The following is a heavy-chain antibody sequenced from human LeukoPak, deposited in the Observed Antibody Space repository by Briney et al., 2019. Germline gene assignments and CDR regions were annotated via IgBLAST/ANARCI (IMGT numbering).Heavy chain of an antibody. D-gene: IGHD3-10*01. CDR2: IYYSGIT. Sequence: SETLSLTCTVSGGSISDSLYYWGWIRQFPGKGLEWIGSIYYSGITYYNPSLKSRVTISVHTSRIQFSLKLSSVTAADTTVYYCARHFVYYYGSGTYYPCWFDPWGQGTLVTVSS. CDR3: ARHFVYYYGSGTYYPCWFDP. CDR1: GGSISDSLYY. J-gene: IGHJ5*02. V-gene: IGHV4-39*01.